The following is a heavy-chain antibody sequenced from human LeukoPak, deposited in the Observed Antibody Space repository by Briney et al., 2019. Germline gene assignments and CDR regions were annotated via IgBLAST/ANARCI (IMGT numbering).Heavy chain of an antibody. V-gene: IGHV3-21*01. CDR2: ISSSSSYI. Sequence: GGSLRLSCAASGFTFSSYSMNWVRQAPGKGLEWVSSISSSSSYIYYADSVKVRFTISRDNAKNSLYLQMNSLRVEDTAVYYCARGRECGDYWGQGTLVTVSS. CDR3: ARGRECGDY. D-gene: IGHD3-10*01. CDR1: GFTFSSYS. J-gene: IGHJ4*02.